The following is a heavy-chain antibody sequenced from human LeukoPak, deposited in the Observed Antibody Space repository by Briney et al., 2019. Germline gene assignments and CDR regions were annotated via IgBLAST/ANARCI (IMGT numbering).Heavy chain of an antibody. CDR3: ARGAYYDILTGPYFDY. CDR1: GLTVSSNY. J-gene: IGHJ4*02. CDR2: IYSGGST. D-gene: IGHD3-9*01. Sequence: PGGSLRLSCAASGLTVSSNYMSWVRQAPGKGLEWVSVIYSGGSTYYADSVKGRFTISRDNSKNTLYLQMNSLRAEDTAVYYCARGAYYDILTGPYFDYWGQGTLVTVSS. V-gene: IGHV3-53*01.